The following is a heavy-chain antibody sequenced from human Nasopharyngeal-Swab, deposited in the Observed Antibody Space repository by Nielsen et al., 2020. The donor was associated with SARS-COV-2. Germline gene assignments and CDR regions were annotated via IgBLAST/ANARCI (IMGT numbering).Heavy chain of an antibody. J-gene: IGHJ5*02. Sequence: GESLKISCAASGFTFSGSAMHWVRQASGEGLEWVGRIRSKANNYATAYAASVKGRFTISRDDSKNTAYLQMNSLKTEDTAVYYCTRPWAAASGHTALFLGFDPWGQGTLVTVSS. D-gene: IGHD2-2*01. CDR2: IRSKANNYAT. V-gene: IGHV3-73*01. CDR3: TRPWAAASGHTALFLGFDP. CDR1: GFTFSGSA.